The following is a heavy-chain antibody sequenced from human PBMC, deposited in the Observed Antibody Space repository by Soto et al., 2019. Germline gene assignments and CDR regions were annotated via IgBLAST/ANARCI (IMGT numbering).Heavy chain of an antibody. J-gene: IGHJ4*02. CDR3: ARHINPYDPFDY. CDR1: GYSFTSYW. CDR2: IYPGDSDT. D-gene: IGHD5-12*01. Sequence: VEPLKISCKGSGYSFTSYWICCFLQMPGKVLEWMGIIYPGDSDTRYSPSSQGQVTISADKSISTAYLQWSSLKASDTAMYYCARHINPYDPFDYWGQGTLVTVSS. V-gene: IGHV5-51*01.